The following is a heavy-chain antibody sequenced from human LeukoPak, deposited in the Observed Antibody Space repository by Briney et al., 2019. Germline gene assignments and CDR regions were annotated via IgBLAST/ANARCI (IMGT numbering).Heavy chain of an antibody. J-gene: IGHJ4*02. CDR2: IARSSGYI. D-gene: IGHD6-19*01. Sequence: GGSLRLSCAASGFTFSSYNMNWVRQAPGKGLEWVSSIARSSGYIYYAESLKGRFTISRDNAKNSLYLQMNSLRAEDTAVYYCSRGALAGPIDYWGQGTLVTVSS. V-gene: IGHV3-21*01. CDR1: GFTFSSYN. CDR3: SRGALAGPIDY.